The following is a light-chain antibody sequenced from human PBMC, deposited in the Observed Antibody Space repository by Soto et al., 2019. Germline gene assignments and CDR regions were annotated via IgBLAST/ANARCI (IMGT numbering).Light chain of an antibody. CDR3: QQYNSYSRT. CDR1: QSISTW. J-gene: IGKJ1*01. CDR2: RAS. Sequence: DIQMTQSPSTLSASVGDRVTITCRASQSISTWLAWYQQKPGKAPKLLIYRASSLESGVPSRFSGSGSGTEFTLSISSLQHDDFATYYCQQYNSYSRTFGQGNKVDIK. V-gene: IGKV1-5*03.